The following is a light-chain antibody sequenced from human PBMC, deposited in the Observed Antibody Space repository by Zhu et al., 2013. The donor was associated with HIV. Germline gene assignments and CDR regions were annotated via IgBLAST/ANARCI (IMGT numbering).Light chain of an antibody. Sequence: ERVMTQSPATLSVSPGERGTLSCRVSQSVDNNLAWYQQKPGQAPRLLIHGASSRATGIPARFSGSGSGTDFTLTISSLEPEDFAVYYCQQRSNWPCSFGQGTKLEIK. V-gene: IGKV3-11*01. J-gene: IGKJ2*04. CDR2: GAS. CDR3: QQRSNWPCS. CDR1: QSVDNN.